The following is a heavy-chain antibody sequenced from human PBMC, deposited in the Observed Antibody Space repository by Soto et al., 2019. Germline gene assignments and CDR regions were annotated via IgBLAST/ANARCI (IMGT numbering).Heavy chain of an antibody. CDR3: ARIGYSSSWYLPAEQDYGMDV. CDR2: ISAYNGNT. V-gene: IGHV1-18*01. Sequence: ASVKVSCKASGYTLTGYGISWVRQAPGQGLEWMGWISAYNGNTNYAQKLQGRVTMTTDTSTSTAYMELRSLRSDDTAVYYCARIGYSSSWYLPAEQDYGMDVWGQGTTVTVSS. CDR1: GYTLTGYG. D-gene: IGHD6-13*01. J-gene: IGHJ6*02.